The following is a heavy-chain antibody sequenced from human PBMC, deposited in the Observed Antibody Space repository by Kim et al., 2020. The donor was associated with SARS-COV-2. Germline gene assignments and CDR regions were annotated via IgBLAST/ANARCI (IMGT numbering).Heavy chain of an antibody. CDR3: ARDRSDGSGRYYYYYYGMDV. D-gene: IGHD3-10*01. J-gene: IGHJ6*02. Sequence: RFTISRDNAKNSLYLQMNSLRAEDTAVYYCARDRSDGSGRYYYYYYGMDVWGQGTTVTVSS. V-gene: IGHV3-11*06.